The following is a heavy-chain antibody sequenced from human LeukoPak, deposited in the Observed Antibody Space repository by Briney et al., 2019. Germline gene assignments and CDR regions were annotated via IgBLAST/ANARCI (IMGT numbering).Heavy chain of an antibody. Sequence: SETLSLTCTVSGGSISSYYWSWIRQPPGKGLEWIGYIYYSGSTNYNPSLKSRVTISVDTSKNQFSLRLSSVTAADTAVYYCARHLKDRVASTHAFNYWGQGTLVTVSS. CDR3: ARHLKDRVASTHAFNY. CDR1: GGSISSYY. J-gene: IGHJ4*02. V-gene: IGHV4-59*01. D-gene: IGHD5-12*01. CDR2: IYYSGST.